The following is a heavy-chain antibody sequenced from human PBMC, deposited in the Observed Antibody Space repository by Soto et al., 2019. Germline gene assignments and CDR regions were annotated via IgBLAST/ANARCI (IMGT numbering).Heavy chain of an antibody. D-gene: IGHD6-19*01. Sequence: ASVKVSCKASGYTFTSYGISWVRQAPGQGLEWMGWVNAYNGNTNYAQKFQGRVTMTTDTSTSTAYMELRSLRSDDTAVYYCAREAVSGRKGFDYWGQGTLVTVPS. CDR3: AREAVSGRKGFDY. V-gene: IGHV1-18*01. CDR2: VNAYNGNT. J-gene: IGHJ4*02. CDR1: GYTFTSYG.